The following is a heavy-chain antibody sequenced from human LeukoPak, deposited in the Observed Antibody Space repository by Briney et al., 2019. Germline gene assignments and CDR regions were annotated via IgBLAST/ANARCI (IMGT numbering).Heavy chain of an antibody. CDR2: IYTSGST. V-gene: IGHV4-4*07. CDR1: GGSISSYY. Sequence: SETLSLSCTVSGGSISSYYWRWIRQPAGKGLEWIGRIYTSGSTNYNPSLKSRVTMSVDTSKNQFSLKLSSVTAADTAVYYCARDSELFGNWFDPWGQGTLVTVSS. D-gene: IGHD2-21*01. J-gene: IGHJ5*02. CDR3: ARDSELFGNWFDP.